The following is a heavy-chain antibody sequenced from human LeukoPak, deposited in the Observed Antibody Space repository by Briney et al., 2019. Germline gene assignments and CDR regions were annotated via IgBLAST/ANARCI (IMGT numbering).Heavy chain of an antibody. Sequence: GASVKVSCKASGYTFTGYYMHWVRQAPGQGLEWMGWINPNSGGTNYAQKFQGRVTMTRDTSISTAYMELSRLRSDDTAVYYCARPRYCSGGSCYRHYFDYWGQGTLVTVSS. CDR2: INPNSGGT. V-gene: IGHV1-2*02. CDR1: GYTFTGYY. D-gene: IGHD2-15*01. J-gene: IGHJ4*02. CDR3: ARPRYCSGGSCYRHYFDY.